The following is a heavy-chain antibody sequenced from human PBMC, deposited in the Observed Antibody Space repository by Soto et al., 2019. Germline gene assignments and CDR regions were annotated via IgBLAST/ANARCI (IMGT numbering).Heavy chain of an antibody. Sequence: GGSLRLSCAASGFTFSSYAMSWVRQAPGKGLEWVSAISGSGGSTNYADSVKGRFTISRDNSRNTLYLQMNSLRAEDTAVYYCAKVWKYYYDSSGYLEHTTLDYWGQGTLVTVSS. V-gene: IGHV3-23*01. J-gene: IGHJ4*02. CDR1: GFTFSSYA. CDR2: ISGSGGST. CDR3: AKVWKYYYDSSGYLEHTTLDY. D-gene: IGHD3-22*01.